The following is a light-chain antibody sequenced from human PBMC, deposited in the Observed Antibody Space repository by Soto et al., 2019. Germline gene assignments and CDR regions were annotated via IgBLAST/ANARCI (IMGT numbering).Light chain of an antibody. Sequence: ETVMTQSPATLSLSPGERATLSCRASQSVSSSYLAWYQQKPGQAPRLLIYGASSRATGVPTRFSGSRSGAEFTLTINSLQSEDFAVYYCQPYNNWPLTFGGGTKVDIK. CDR1: QSVSSSY. CDR2: GAS. CDR3: QPYNNWPLT. V-gene: IGKV3-15*01. J-gene: IGKJ4*01.